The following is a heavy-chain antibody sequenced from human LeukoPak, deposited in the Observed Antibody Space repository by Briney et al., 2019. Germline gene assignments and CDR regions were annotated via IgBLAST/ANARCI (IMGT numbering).Heavy chain of an antibody. CDR1: GGSISSSNW. D-gene: IGHD3-9*01. CDR3: ARGSDILTGYYIDY. Sequence: SETLSLTCAVSGGSISSSNWWSWVRQPPGKGRERIGEIYHSGSTNYNPSLTSRVTISVDKSKNQFSLKLSSVTAADTAVYYCARGSDILTGYYIDYWGQGALVTVSS. V-gene: IGHV4-4*02. CDR2: IYHSGST. J-gene: IGHJ4*02.